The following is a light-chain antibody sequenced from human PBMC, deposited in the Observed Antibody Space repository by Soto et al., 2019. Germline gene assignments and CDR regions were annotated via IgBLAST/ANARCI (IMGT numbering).Light chain of an antibody. CDR1: QSINSW. CDR2: RAS. V-gene: IGKV1-5*03. CDR3: QQYNTYSGT. Sequence: DIQMTQSPSTLSASRGDRVTITCRASQSINSWLTWYQQKPGKAPKLLIYRASSLESGVPSRFSGSGSGTEFTLTISSLQPEDFATYYCQQYNTYSGTFGQGTKVEIK. J-gene: IGKJ1*01.